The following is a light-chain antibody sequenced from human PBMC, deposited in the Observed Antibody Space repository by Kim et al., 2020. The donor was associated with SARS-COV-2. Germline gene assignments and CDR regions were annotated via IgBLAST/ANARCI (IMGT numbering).Light chain of an antibody. CDR3: QAWDTYTVV. J-gene: IGLJ2*01. V-gene: IGLV3-1*01. Sequence: SYELTQPPSVSVSPGQTASITCSGDKLGDKDVCWYQQKPGQSPVLVIYQETKRASGIPERFSGSNSGNTATLTISGTQAMDEADYYCQAWDTYTVVFGGG. CDR2: QET. CDR1: KLGDKD.